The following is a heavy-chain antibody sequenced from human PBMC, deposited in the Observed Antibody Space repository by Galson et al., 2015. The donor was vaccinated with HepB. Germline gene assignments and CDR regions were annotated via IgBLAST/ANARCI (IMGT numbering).Heavy chain of an antibody. Sequence: SLRLSCAASKFIFNDYSLSWIRQAPGKGLEWVSYISGNGNIVYYADSVKGRFTISRDNAKKSLYLQMNNLRVEDTAIYSCVRDAGWFDPWGQGTLVTVSS. CDR2: ISGNGNIV. D-gene: IGHD3-10*01. V-gene: IGHV3-11*01. CDR1: KFIFNDYS. J-gene: IGHJ5*02. CDR3: VRDAGWFDP.